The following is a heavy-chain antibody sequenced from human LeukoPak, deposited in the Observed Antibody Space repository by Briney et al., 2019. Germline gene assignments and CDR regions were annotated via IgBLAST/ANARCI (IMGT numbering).Heavy chain of an antibody. V-gene: IGHV4-59*08. D-gene: IGHD3-10*01. J-gene: IGHJ1*01. CDR2: IYYSGST. Sequence: SETLSLTCTVSGGSISSYYWSWIRQPPGKGLEWIGYIYYSGSTNYNPSLKSRVTISVDTSKNQFSLKLSSVTAADTAVYYCARMTYYYGSGSYSDWGQGTLVTVSS. CDR1: GGSISSYY. CDR3: ARMTYYYGSGSYSD.